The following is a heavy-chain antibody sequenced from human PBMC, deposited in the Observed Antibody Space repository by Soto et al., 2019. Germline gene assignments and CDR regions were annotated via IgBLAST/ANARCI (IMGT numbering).Heavy chain of an antibody. CDR1: GGSISSYY. Sequence: SETLSLTCTVSGGSISSYYWTWIRQPPGKGLEWIGYIYYSGSTNYNPSLKSRVTISVDTSKNQFSLKLSSVTAADTAVYYCARGLWGYYGKDVWGQGTTVTVSS. D-gene: IGHD7-27*01. CDR2: IYYSGST. V-gene: IGHV4-59*12. J-gene: IGHJ6*02. CDR3: ARGLWGYYGKDV.